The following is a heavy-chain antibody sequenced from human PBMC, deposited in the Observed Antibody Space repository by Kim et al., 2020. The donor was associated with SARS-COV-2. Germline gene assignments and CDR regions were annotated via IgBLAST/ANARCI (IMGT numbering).Heavy chain of an antibody. CDR1: GYTFTSYA. CDR3: ARDALRTLYSSSRIGAFDI. CDR2: INTNTGNP. J-gene: IGHJ3*02. V-gene: IGHV7-4-1*02. Sequence: ASVKVSCKASGYTFTSYAVNWVRQAPGQGLEWMGWINTNTGNPTYAQGFTGRFVFSLDTSVSTAYLQISSLKAEDTAVYYCARDALRTLYSSSRIGAFDIWGQGTMVTVSS. D-gene: IGHD6-6*01.